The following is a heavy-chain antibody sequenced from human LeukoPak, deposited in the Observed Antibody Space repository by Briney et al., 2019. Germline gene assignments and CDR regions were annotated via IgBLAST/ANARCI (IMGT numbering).Heavy chain of an antibody. CDR2: ISWNSGYI. Sequence: GGSLRLSCAASGFTFDNYAMHWVRQAPGKGLEWLSIISWNSGYIGHADSVKGRFTISRDNAKKSLDLQMNSLRAEDTAFYYCAKVRGTYSSGYFFDYWGQGTLVTVSS. CDR1: GFTFDNYA. D-gene: IGHD6-19*01. J-gene: IGHJ4*02. CDR3: AKVRGTYSSGYFFDY. V-gene: IGHV3-9*01.